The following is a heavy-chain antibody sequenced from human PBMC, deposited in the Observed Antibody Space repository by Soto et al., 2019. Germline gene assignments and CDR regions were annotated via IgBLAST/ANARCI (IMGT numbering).Heavy chain of an antibody. V-gene: IGHV3-33*01. D-gene: IGHD6-13*01. CDR1: GFTFSSYG. J-gene: IGHJ5*02. CDR3: ARDRPIAAAGTGWFDP. CDR2: IWYDGSNK. Sequence: GGSLRLSCAASGFTFSSYGMHWVRQAPGKGLEWVAVIWYDGSNKYYADSVKGRFTISRDNSKNTLYLQMNSLRAEDTAVYYCARDRPIAAAGTGWFDPWGLGTLVTVSS.